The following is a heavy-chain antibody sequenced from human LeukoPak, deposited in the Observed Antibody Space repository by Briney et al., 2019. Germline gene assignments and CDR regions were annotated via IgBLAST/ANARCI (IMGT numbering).Heavy chain of an antibody. V-gene: IGHV3-11*01. CDR3: ARDYDYVWGSYLPAPPQDY. CDR1: GFTFSDYY. J-gene: IGHJ4*02. D-gene: IGHD3-16*02. Sequence: GGSLRLSCAASGFTFSDYYMSWIRQAPGKGLEWVSYISSSGSTIYYADSVKGRFTISRDNAKNSLYLQMNSLRAEDTAVYYCARDYDYVWGSYLPAPPQDYWGQGTLVTVSS. CDR2: ISSSGSTI.